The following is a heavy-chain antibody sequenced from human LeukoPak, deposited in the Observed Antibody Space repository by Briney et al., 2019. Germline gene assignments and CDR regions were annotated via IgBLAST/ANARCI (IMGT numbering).Heavy chain of an antibody. J-gene: IGHJ4*02. CDR3: AKWIYYYDSSGYY. Sequence: TGGSLRLSCAASGFTFSSYAMTWVRQAPGKRLEWVSVISGSGDKTYYADSVKGQFTISRDNSQNTLYLQMNSLRAEDTAVYYCAKWIYYYDSSGYYWGQGTLVTVSS. D-gene: IGHD3-22*01. V-gene: IGHV3-23*01. CDR1: GFTFSSYA. CDR2: ISGSGDKT.